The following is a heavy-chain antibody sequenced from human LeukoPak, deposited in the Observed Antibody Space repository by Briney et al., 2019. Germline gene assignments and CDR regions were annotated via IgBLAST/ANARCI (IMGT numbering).Heavy chain of an antibody. V-gene: IGHV1-2*02. Sequence: GASVKVSCKASGYTFTGYYMHWVRQAPGQGLEWMGWINPNSGGTNYAQKFQGRVTMTRDTSISTAYMELSRLRSDDTAVYYCARVNFVGYSYGHAVRNWFDPWGQGTLVTVSS. CDR1: GYTFTGYY. J-gene: IGHJ5*02. CDR3: ARVNFVGYSYGHAVRNWFDP. CDR2: INPNSGGT. D-gene: IGHD5-18*01.